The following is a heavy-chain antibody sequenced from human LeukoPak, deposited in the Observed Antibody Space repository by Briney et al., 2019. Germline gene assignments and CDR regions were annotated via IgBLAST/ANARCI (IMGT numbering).Heavy chain of an antibody. CDR3: ARAGEDVLLVPAPVGGSPYNYFDP. D-gene: IGHD2-2*01. J-gene: IGHJ5*02. CDR2: LKFDGIEN. CDR1: GFRFSDYW. V-gene: IGHV3-7*01. Sequence: GGSLRLSCVGSGFRFSDYWMTWVRQAPGKGLEWVATLKFDGIENYHVGSVAGRFTISRDNPKNSLYLQMNGLSAEDTAVYYCARAGEDVLLVPAPVGGSPYNYFDPWGQGTLVTVSS.